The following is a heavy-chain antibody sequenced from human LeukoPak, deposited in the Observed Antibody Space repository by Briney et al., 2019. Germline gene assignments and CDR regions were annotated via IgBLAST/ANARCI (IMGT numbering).Heavy chain of an antibody. D-gene: IGHD3-22*01. CDR2: INHSGST. Sequence: SETLSLTCTVSGGSISSSSYYWGWLRQPPGKGLEWIGEINHSGSTNYNPSLKSRVTISVDTSKNQFSLKLSSVTAADTAVYYCARGGRITMIVVVRPFDYWGQGTLVTVSS. CDR1: GGSISSSSYY. V-gene: IGHV4-39*07. J-gene: IGHJ4*02. CDR3: ARGGRITMIVVVRPFDY.